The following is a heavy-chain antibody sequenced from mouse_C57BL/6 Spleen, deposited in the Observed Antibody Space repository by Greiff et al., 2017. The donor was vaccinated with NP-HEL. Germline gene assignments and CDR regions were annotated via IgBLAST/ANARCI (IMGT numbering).Heavy chain of an antibody. Sequence: QVQLQQPGAELVRPGSSVKLSCKASGYTFTSYWMHWVKQRPIQGLEWIGNIDPSDSDTNYNQKFKDKATVTVDKSSSTAYMQLSSLTSEESAVYYSARETGGRLRLLYWGQGTLVTVSA. CDR2: IDPSDSDT. J-gene: IGHJ3*01. D-gene: IGHD3-2*02. CDR3: ARETGGRLRLLY. V-gene: IGHV1-52*01. CDR1: GYTFTSYW.